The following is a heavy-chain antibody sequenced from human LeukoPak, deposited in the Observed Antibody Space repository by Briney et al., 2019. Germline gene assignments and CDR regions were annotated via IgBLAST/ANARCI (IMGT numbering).Heavy chain of an antibody. Sequence: ASVKVSCKASGGTFSIYGISWVRQAPGQGLEWMGWINPNSGGTNYAQKFQGRVTMTRDTSISTAYMELSRLRPDDTAVYYCARTPYYYGSGSYSRFDPWGQGTLVTVS. CDR1: GGTFSIYG. V-gene: IGHV1-2*02. CDR3: ARTPYYYGSGSYSRFDP. J-gene: IGHJ5*02. CDR2: INPNSGGT. D-gene: IGHD3-10*01.